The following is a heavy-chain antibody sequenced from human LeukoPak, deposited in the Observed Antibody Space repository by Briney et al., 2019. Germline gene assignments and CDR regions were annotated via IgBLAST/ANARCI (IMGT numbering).Heavy chain of an antibody. Sequence: GGSLRLSCAASGFTVSSNYMSWVRQAPGKGLEWVSVIYSGGSTYYADSVKGRFTISRDNSKNTLYLQMNSLRAEDTAVYYCARDRGGSGWSKVSQGWYFDLWGRGTLVTVSS. CDR3: ARDRGGSGWSKVSQGWYFDL. CDR1: GFTVSSNY. CDR2: IYSGGST. J-gene: IGHJ2*01. D-gene: IGHD6-19*01. V-gene: IGHV3-53*01.